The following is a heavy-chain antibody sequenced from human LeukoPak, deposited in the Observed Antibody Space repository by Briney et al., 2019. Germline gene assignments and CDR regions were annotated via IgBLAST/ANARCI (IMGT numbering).Heavy chain of an antibody. CDR2: IYSGGST. V-gene: IGHV3-66*01. J-gene: IGHJ3*02. D-gene: IGHD3-22*01. CDR3: ARGFLSAVITNADAFDI. Sequence: GGSLRLSCAASGFTFSNAWMNWVRQAPGKGLEWVSVIYSGGSTYYADSVKGRFTISRDNSKNTLYLQMNSLRVEDTAVYYCARGFLSAVITNADAFDIWGQGTMVTVSS. CDR1: GFTFSNAW.